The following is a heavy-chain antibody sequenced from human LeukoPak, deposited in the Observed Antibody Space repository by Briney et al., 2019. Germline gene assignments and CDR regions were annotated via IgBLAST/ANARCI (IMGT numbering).Heavy chain of an antibody. J-gene: IGHJ3*01. CDR2: IYYTGST. V-gene: IGHV4-59*02. D-gene: IGHD1-26*01. CDR1: GGSVSSHY. CDR3: ARDSIEGNYYQLYAFDL. Sequence: PWETLTLSCTASGGSVSSHYRSWIRQPPGKGLEWIGDIYYTGSTNHNPSLKSRVTISVDTSENQFSLRLSSVTAADTAVYYCARDSIEGNYYQLYAFDLWGQGTMVTVSS.